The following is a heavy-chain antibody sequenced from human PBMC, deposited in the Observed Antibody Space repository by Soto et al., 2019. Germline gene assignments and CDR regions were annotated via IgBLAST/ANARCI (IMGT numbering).Heavy chain of an antibody. CDR1: GGSISSYY. V-gene: IGHV4-59*08. J-gene: IGHJ4*02. Sequence: SETLSLTCTVSGGSISSYYWSWIRQPPGKGLEWIGYIYYSGSTNYNPSLKSRVTISVDTSKNQFSLKLSSVTAADTAVYYCAIQDCSSTSCYYRDFDYWGQVTLVSVSS. D-gene: IGHD2-2*01. CDR2: IYYSGST. CDR3: AIQDCSSTSCYYRDFDY.